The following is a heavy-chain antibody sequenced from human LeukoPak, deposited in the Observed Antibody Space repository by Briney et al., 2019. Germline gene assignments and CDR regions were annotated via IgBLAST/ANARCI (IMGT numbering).Heavy chain of an antibody. D-gene: IGHD6-19*01. V-gene: IGHV3-48*03. J-gene: IGHJ4*02. CDR2: ISSDGNTI. CDR3: AGEGSGWLPNS. Sequence: GGSLRLSCAASGFNFNTYGMNWVRQAPGKGLEWVSHISSDGNTIYYSDSVKGRFTISRDNAKNSLYLQMNSLSADDTAIYYCAGEGSGWLPNSWGQGTLVTVSS. CDR1: GFNFNTYG.